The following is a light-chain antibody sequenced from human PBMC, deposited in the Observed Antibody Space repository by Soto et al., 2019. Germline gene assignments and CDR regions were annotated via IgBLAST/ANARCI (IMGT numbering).Light chain of an antibody. CDR2: DAS. CDR1: QSIGSD. J-gene: IGKJ1*01. Sequence: EIVLTQSPATLSLSPGERATLSCRASQSIGSDLAWYQQKPGQAPRLLIYDASNRAPGIPARFGGSGSGTDFTLTISSLEPEDFAVYHCQQRAKWPRTFGQGNMVEIK. V-gene: IGKV3-11*01. CDR3: QQRAKWPRT.